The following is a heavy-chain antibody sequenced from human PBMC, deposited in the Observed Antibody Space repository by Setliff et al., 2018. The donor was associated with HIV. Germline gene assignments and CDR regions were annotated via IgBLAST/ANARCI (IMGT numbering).Heavy chain of an antibody. CDR1: GYSISSGYY. Sequence: SETLSLTCAVSGYSISSGYYWGWIRQPPGKGLEWIGSIYHGGTTYYNPSLRSRVTISEDTSKNQFPLTLTSVTAADTAVYYWARRGESAGSWFSSWYSYDMDVWGQGTTVTVSS. CDR3: ARRGESAGSWFSSWYSYDMDV. CDR2: IYHGGTT. V-gene: IGHV4-38-2*01. D-gene: IGHD2-15*01. J-gene: IGHJ6*02.